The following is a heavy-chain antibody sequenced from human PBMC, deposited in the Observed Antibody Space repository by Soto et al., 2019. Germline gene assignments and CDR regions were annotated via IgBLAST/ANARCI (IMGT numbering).Heavy chain of an antibody. V-gene: IGHV2-5*02. D-gene: IGHD3-3*01. Sequence: QITLKESGPTLVRPTETLTLTCTFSGFSLTTSGAAVGWIRQPPGKALEWLALIYWDDDKRYSPSLKNRLSITKDTSRNQVVLTLADVDPADTATYYCGHSATLTVFGLVINNGIWFDPWGPGTLVTVSS. CDR1: GFSLTTSGAA. CDR2: IYWDDDK. CDR3: GHSATLTVFGLVINNGIWFDP. J-gene: IGHJ5*02.